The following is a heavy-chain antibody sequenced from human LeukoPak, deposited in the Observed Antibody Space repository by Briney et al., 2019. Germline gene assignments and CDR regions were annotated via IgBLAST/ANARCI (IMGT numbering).Heavy chain of an antibody. CDR2: IRSRTDGETT. CDR1: GFTFSNAW. V-gene: IGHV3-15*01. CDR3: ARDVLDGDYVN. J-gene: IGHJ4*02. Sequence: PGGSLRLSCAASGFTFSNAWMNWVRQAPGKGLEWVGRIRSRTDGETTDYAAPVKGRFTISRDDSKNTLYLQMNSLRAEDTAVYYCARDVLDGDYVNWGQGTLVTVSS. D-gene: IGHD4-17*01.